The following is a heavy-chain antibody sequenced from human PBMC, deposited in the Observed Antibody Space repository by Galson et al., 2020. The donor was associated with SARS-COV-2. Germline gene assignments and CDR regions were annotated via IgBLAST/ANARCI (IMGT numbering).Heavy chain of an antibody. D-gene: IGHD1-26*01. J-gene: IGHJ4*02. CDR2: IWYDGSNK. CDR3: AREGEGAYIDY. Sequence: GGSLRLSCAASGFTFSSYGMHWVRQAPGKGLEWVAVIWYDGSNKYYADSVKGRFTISRDNSKNTLYLQMNSLRAEDTAVYYCAREGEGAYIDYWGQGTLVTVSS. CDR1: GFTFSSYG. V-gene: IGHV3-33*01.